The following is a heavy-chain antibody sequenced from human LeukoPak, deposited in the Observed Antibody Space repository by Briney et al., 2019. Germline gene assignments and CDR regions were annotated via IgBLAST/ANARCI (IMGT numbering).Heavy chain of an antibody. D-gene: IGHD6-6*01. CDR2: ITSSSSYI. CDR3: ARSYSSSRGTFDY. V-gene: IGHV3-21*01. Sequence: GGSLRLSCAASGFTFSSYGMNWVRQAPGKGLEWVSSITSSSSYIYYADSVKGRFTISRDNAKNSLYLQMNSLRAEDTAVYYCARSYSSSRGTFDYWGQGTLATVSS. CDR1: GFTFSSYG. J-gene: IGHJ4*02.